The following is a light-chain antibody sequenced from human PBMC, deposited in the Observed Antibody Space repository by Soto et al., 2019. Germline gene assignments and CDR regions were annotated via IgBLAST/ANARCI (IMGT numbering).Light chain of an antibody. CDR1: SSDVGGYNY. V-gene: IGLV2-14*03. Sequence: QLVLTQPASVSGSPGQSITISCTGTSSDVGGYNYVAWYQQHPGKAPKLIIYDVSDRPSGISNRFSGSKSGNTASLTISGLQAEDEADYYCSSYTSSSTLYVVFGGGTKLTVL. CDR2: DVS. CDR3: SSYTSSSTLYVV. J-gene: IGLJ2*01.